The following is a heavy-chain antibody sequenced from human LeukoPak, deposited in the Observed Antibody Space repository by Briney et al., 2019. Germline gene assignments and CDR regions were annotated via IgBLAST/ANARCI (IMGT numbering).Heavy chain of an antibody. CDR3: ARWSRNFDY. CDR2: IYHNGRT. CDR1: GASFSNDY. V-gene: IGHV4-59*12. J-gene: IGHJ4*02. Sequence: SETLSLTCTVSGASFSNDYWSWIRQSPGKGLEWVGYIYHNGRTNYNPSLKSRITMSIDTSQDQFSLKLSSVTAADTAVYYCARWSRNFDYWGQGTLVTVSS.